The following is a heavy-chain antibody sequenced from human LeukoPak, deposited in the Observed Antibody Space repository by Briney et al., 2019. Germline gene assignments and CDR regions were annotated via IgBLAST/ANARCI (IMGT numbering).Heavy chain of an antibody. V-gene: IGHV5-51*01. CDR3: ARRGSSWSQRSYYYYMDV. CDR1: GYSFTSYW. D-gene: IGHD6-13*01. Sequence: GESLKISCKGSGYSFTSYWIGWVRQMPGKGLEWMGIIYPGDSDTRYSPSFQGQVTISADKSISTAYLQWSSLKASDTAMYYCARRGSSWSQRSYYYYMDVWGKGTTVTISS. CDR2: IYPGDSDT. J-gene: IGHJ6*03.